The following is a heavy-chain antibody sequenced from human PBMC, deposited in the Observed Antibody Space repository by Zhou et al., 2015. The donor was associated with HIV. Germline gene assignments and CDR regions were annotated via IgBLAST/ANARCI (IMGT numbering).Heavy chain of an antibody. D-gene: IGHD3-3*01. CDR2: IIPVFGTA. J-gene: IGHJ2*01. CDR1: GATFGYYA. Sequence: QVQLVQSGAEVKKPGSSVKVSCLASGATFGYYAISWVRQAPGQGLEWMGGIIPVFGTANYAQKFQGRVSITADRSTSIAYMDLRSLRSDDTAVYYCARDRGARRPEWRYFDLWGRGTLVTVSS. V-gene: IGHV1-69*06. CDR3: ARDRGARRPEWRYFDL.